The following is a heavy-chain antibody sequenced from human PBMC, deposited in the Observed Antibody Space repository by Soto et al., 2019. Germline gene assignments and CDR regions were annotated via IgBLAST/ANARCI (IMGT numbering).Heavy chain of an antibody. V-gene: IGHV4-59*04. CDR1: GGSISSYY. J-gene: IGHJ4*01. CDR3: ARPDSSSWAAPFGS. CDR2: SSYTGNT. D-gene: IGHD6-13*01. Sequence: SETLCLTCTVSGGSISSYYWSWIRQPPGKGLEWIGCSSYTGNTYYNPSLKSRVTISVDTSKNQFSLSLTSVTAADTAVYYCARPDSSSWAAPFGSWGHGTLVTVSS.